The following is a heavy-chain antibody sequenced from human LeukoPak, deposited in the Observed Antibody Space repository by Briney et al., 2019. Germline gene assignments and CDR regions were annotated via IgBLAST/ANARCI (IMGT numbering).Heavy chain of an antibody. Sequence: SETLSLTCAVSGGPFSGYFWSWIRQSSGKGLGWIGEIHNSGTTNYNPSLNSRVTISEDTSKNQFYLNLSSVTAADTAVYYCARRYYYNLGSFPFDFWGQGTLVTVSS. CDR3: ARRYYYNLGSFPFDF. J-gene: IGHJ4*02. V-gene: IGHV4-34*01. D-gene: IGHD3-10*01. CDR2: IHNSGTT. CDR1: GGPFSGYF.